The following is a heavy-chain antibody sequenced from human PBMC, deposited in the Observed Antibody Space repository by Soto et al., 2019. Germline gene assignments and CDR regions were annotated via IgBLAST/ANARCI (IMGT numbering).Heavy chain of an antibody. CDR2: ITTYNSNT. CDR1: GYTFTSYG. CDR3: VVAAQPSYFDY. D-gene: IGHD2-15*01. J-gene: IGHJ4*02. Sequence: QVQLVQSGAEVKKPGASVKVSCKASGYTFTSYGFSWVRQAPGQGLEWMGWITTYNSNTNYAQKLQGRVTMTTDTSTRTAYMELRSLRSDDTAVYYCVVAAQPSYFDYWGQGTLVTVSS. V-gene: IGHV1-18*01.